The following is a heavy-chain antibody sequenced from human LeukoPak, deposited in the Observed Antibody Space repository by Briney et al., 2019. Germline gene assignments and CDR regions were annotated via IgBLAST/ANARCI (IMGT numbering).Heavy chain of an antibody. Sequence: GGSLRLSCAASGFTFNGNAMQWVRQAPGKGLEWVAHISHDGSGKYYRDSVKGRFTISRDDSKNTLYLQLNSLRAEDTAVYYCARGGTYARESDYWGQGTLATVSS. CDR3: ARGGTYARESDY. CDR1: GFTFNGNA. D-gene: IGHD3-16*01. CDR2: ISHDGSGK. J-gene: IGHJ4*02. V-gene: IGHV3-30*03.